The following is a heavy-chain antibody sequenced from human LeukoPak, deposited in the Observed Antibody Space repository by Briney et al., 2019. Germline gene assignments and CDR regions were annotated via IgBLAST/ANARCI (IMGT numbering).Heavy chain of an antibody. D-gene: IGHD4-23*01. CDR3: ARDKYGDNSNAFDI. V-gene: IGHV3-21*01. CDR1: GFPLSAYS. CDR2: ISSSTNYI. J-gene: IGHJ3*02. Sequence: GGSLRLSCAASGFPLSAYSMNWVRQAPGKGLEWVSSISSSTNYIYYADSVKGRFTISRDNAKNSLYLQMNSLRAEDTAVYYCARDKYGDNSNAFDIWGQGTLVTVSS.